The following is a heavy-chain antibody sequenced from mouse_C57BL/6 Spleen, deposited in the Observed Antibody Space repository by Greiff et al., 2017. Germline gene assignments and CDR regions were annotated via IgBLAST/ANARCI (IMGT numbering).Heavy chain of an antibody. CDR3: ARLLLRYYFDY. Sequence: QVQLQQPGAELVMPGASVKLSCKASGYTFTSYWMHWVKQRPGQGLEWIGEIDPSDSYTNYNQKFKGKSTLTIDKSSSKAYMQLSSLTSYDSAVYYCARLLLRYYFDYWGQCTTRTVSS. V-gene: IGHV1-69*01. CDR1: GYTFTSYW. D-gene: IGHD1-1*01. J-gene: IGHJ2*01. CDR2: IDPSDSYT.